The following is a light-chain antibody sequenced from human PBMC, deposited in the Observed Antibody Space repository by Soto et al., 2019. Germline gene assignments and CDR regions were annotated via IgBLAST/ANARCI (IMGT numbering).Light chain of an antibody. CDR3: SSYTSSSTLV. J-gene: IGLJ2*01. Sequence: QSALTQPASVAGSPGQSITISCTGTPSDVGGYNYVSWYQQHPGIAPKLMISEVSNRPSGVSNRFSGSKSGNTASLTISGLQAEDEADYYCSSYTSSSTLVFGGGTKLTVL. CDR2: EVS. V-gene: IGLV2-14*01. CDR1: PSDVGGYNY.